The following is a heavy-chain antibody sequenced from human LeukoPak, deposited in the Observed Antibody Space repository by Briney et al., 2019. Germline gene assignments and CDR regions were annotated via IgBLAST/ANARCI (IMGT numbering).Heavy chain of an antibody. V-gene: IGHV3-7*03. CDR1: GFTFSSYW. Sequence: GGSLRLSCAASGFTFSSYWMNWARQAPGKGLEWMASINHNGNVNYYVDSVKGRFTISRDNAKNSLYLQMSNLRAEDTAVYYCARERARGYSYGYRGHDLYYYYGMDVWGQGTTVTVSS. D-gene: IGHD5-18*01. CDR3: ARERARGYSYGYRGHDLYYYYGMDV. J-gene: IGHJ6*02. CDR2: INHNGNVN.